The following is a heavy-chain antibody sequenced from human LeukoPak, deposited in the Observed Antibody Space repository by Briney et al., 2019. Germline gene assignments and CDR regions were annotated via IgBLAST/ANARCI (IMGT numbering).Heavy chain of an antibody. Sequence: SQTLSLTCAISGDSVSSNGVAWNWIRQSPSRGLEWLGRTYYGSKWNNDYALSVKSRITINPGTSKNQFSLQLNSVTPEDTAVYYCTRGRNSAFDYWGQGTLVTVSS. CDR3: TRGRNSAFDY. J-gene: IGHJ4*02. CDR2: TYYGSKWNN. CDR1: GDSVSSNGVA. V-gene: IGHV6-1*01. D-gene: IGHD1-14*01.